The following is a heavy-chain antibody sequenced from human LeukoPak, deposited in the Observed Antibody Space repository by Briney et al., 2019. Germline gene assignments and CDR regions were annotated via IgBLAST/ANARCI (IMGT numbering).Heavy chain of an antibody. Sequence: SETLSLACGVSGGSITSTNWWSWVRQPPGQGLEWIGEISLTGRTNYNPSLIGRVIMSLDESRNQLSLTLTSVTAADTAMYYCTRESGPYCPFGYWGQGTLVVVPS. CDR2: ISLTGRT. V-gene: IGHV4-4*02. CDR3: TRESGPYCPFGY. D-gene: IGHD1-26*01. CDR1: GGSITSTNW. J-gene: IGHJ4*02.